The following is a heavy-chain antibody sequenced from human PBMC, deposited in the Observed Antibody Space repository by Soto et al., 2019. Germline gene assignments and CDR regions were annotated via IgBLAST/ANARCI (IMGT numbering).Heavy chain of an antibody. J-gene: IGHJ5*02. CDR2: IYHSGST. Sequence: SVTLSLTCAVSGGSISSSNWWSLVRHPPGKGLEWIGEIYHSGSTNYNPSLKSRVTISVDKSKNQFSLKLSSVTAADTAVYYCARSYMVRGVANWFDPWGQGTLVTVNS. CDR3: ARSYMVRGVANWFDP. D-gene: IGHD3-10*01. CDR1: GGSISSSNW. V-gene: IGHV4-4*02.